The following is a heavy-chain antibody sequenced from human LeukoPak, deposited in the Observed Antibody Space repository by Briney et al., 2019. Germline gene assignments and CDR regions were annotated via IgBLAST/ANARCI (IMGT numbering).Heavy chain of an antibody. CDR2: INPNSGGT. CDR1: GYTFTSYY. Sequence: ASVKVSCKASGYTFTSYYMHWVRQAPGQGLEWMGWINPNSGGTNYAQKFQGRVTMTRDTSISTAYMELSRLRSDDTAVYYCARDLEYSSSSGDYWGQGTLVTVSS. CDR3: ARDLEYSSSSGDY. J-gene: IGHJ4*02. V-gene: IGHV1-2*02. D-gene: IGHD6-6*01.